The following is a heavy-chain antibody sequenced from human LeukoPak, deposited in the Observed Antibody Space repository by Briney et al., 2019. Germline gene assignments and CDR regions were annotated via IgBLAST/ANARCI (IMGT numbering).Heavy chain of an antibody. CDR3: ARGHPWNRVAATLGSRYSMYV. J-gene: IGHJ6*03. CDR2: INTNSGGT. D-gene: IGHD2-15*01. V-gene: IGHV1-2*02. CDR1: GYTFTSYY. Sequence: ASGKLSCKAAGYTFTSYYMHWLRQAPGQGLEWMGWINTNSGGTNYVPKFPGRGTMTRDTSISTAYMELSRLRSDYTAVYYCARGHPWNRVAATLGSRYSMYVWGKGTTVTISS.